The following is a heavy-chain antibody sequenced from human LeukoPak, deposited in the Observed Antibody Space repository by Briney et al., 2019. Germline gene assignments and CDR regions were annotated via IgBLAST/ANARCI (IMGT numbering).Heavy chain of an antibody. J-gene: IGHJ6*02. V-gene: IGHV3-23*01. CDR3: AKNFGSGRGVPYGMDV. Sequence: GGSLTLSCAASGFTFGDYAMRWVRQAPGKGLEWVSAISGVSGSTTIYAASVKGRFTVSRDNSKNRLYLQMNNLRAEDTAVYYCAKNFGSGRGVPYGMDVWGQGTTVTV. D-gene: IGHD3-10*01. CDR2: ISGVSGSTT. CDR1: GFTFGDYA.